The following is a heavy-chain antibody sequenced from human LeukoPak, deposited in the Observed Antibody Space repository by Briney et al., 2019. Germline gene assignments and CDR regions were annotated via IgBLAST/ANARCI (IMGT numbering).Heavy chain of an antibody. Sequence: GGSLRLSCAASGFTFSNFAMSWVRQAPGKGLEWVSAISGSGGSTYYADSVKGRFTISRDNSKNTLYLQMNSLRAEDTAVYYCAVQRTLWQQVLDHWGQGVLVTVSS. V-gene: IGHV3-23*01. J-gene: IGHJ4*02. CDR1: GFTFSNFA. D-gene: IGHD6-13*01. CDR3: AVQRTLWQQVLDH. CDR2: ISGSGGST.